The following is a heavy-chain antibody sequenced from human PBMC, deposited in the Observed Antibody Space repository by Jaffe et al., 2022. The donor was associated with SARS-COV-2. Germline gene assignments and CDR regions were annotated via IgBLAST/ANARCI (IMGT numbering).Heavy chain of an antibody. Sequence: QVQLVQSGAEVKKPGSSVKVSCKASGGTFSSYTISWVRQAPGQGLEWMGRIIPILGIANYAQKFQGRVTITADKSTSTAYMELSSLRSEDTAVYYCASLLEGYCSSTSCYQWGQGTLVTVSS. D-gene: IGHD2-2*01. J-gene: IGHJ4*02. CDR3: ASLLEGYCSSTSCYQ. V-gene: IGHV1-69*02. CDR2: IIPILGIA. CDR1: GGTFSSYT.